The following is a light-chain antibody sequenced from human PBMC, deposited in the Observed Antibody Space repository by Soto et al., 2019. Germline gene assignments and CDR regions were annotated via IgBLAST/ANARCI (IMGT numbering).Light chain of an antibody. V-gene: IGLV1-51*01. Sequence: QSVLTQPPSVSAAPGQKVTISCSGGSSNIGNNYASWYQQLPGAAPKLLIYDNNKRPSGIPDRFSGSKSGTSATLGITGLQTGDEADYYCGTWDSSLSAWVFGGGTKLTVL. CDR3: GTWDSSLSAWV. CDR2: DNN. CDR1: SSNIGNNY. J-gene: IGLJ3*02.